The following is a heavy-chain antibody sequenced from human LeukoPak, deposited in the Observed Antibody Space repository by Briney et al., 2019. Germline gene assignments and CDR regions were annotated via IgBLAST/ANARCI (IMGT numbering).Heavy chain of an antibody. J-gene: IGHJ4*02. CDR1: GFTFNSYG. CDR2: ISYDGSKK. Sequence: GGSLRLSCAASGFTFNSYGMHWVRQAPGKGLEWVAVISYDGSKKYYADSVKGRFNISRDNSKNTLNLQMNSLRAEDTAVYYCARDLRGRYSYDYWGQGTLVTVSS. D-gene: IGHD5-18*01. V-gene: IGHV3-30-3*01. CDR3: ARDLRGRYSYDY.